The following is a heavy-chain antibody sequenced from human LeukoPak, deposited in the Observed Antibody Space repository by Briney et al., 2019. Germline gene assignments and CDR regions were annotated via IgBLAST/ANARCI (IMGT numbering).Heavy chain of an antibody. CDR1: GFTFDDYA. CDR3: AKGTLGDYRAGPDY. V-gene: IGHV3-9*01. J-gene: IGHJ4*02. D-gene: IGHD4-17*01. Sequence: QTGRSLRLSCAASGFTFDDYAMHWVRQAPGKGLEWVSGISWNSGSIGYAVSVKGRFTISRDNAKNSLYLQMNSLRAEDTALYYCAKGTLGDYRAGPDYWGRGTLVTVSS. CDR2: ISWNSGSI.